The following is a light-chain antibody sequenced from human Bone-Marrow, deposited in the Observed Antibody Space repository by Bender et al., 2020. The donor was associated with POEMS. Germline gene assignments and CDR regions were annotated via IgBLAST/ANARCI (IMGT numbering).Light chain of an antibody. Sequence: QSVVTQPPSLSEAPRQRVTISCSGSSSNIGNHGVNWYQQLPGEAPKLLIYYDDLLTPGVSDRFSASKSGASASLAISELQSEDEALYYCSSYAGNNNFYVFGTGTKVTVL. V-gene: IGLV1-36*01. CDR3: SSYAGNNNFYV. CDR1: SSNIGNHG. J-gene: IGLJ1*01. CDR2: YDD.